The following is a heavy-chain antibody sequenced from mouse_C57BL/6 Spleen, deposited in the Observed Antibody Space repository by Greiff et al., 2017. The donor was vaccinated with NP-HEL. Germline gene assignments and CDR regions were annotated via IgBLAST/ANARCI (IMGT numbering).Heavy chain of an antibody. J-gene: IGHJ3*01. CDR1: GYTFTDYN. CDR2: INPNNGGT. V-gene: IGHV1-18*01. D-gene: IGHD2-5*01. CDR3: ARSGYYSNSAWFAY. Sequence: VQLQQSGPELVKPGASVKIPCKASGYTFTDYNMDWVKQSHGKSLEWIGDINPNNGGTIYNQKFKGKATLTVDKSSSTAYMELRSLTSEDTAVYYCARSGYYSNSAWFAYWGQGTLVTVSA.